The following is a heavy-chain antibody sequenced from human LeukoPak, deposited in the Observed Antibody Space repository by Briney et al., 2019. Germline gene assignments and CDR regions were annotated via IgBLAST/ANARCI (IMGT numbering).Heavy chain of an antibody. V-gene: IGHV4-38-2*01. J-gene: IGHJ4*02. CDR1: GYSISSGYY. Sequence: SQSLSLTCAVSGYSISSGYYWGWIRQPPGKGLEWIGSIYHSGSAYYNPSLKSRATISVDTSKNQFSLKLSPVTAADTAVYYCARQGFGKAFDYWGQGTLVTVPS. D-gene: IGHD3-10*01. CDR2: IYHSGSA. CDR3: ARQGFGKAFDY.